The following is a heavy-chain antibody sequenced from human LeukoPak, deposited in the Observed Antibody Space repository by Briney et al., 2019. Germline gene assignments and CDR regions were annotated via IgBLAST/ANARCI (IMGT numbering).Heavy chain of an antibody. CDR3: ARVSSSSWYYFDY. V-gene: IGHV3-11*01. CDR1: GFTFSDYY. CDR2: ISSRGSTI. J-gene: IGHJ4*02. D-gene: IGHD6-13*01. Sequence: GGSLRLSCAASGFTFSDYYMSWIRQAPGKGLEGVSYISSRGSTIYYADSVKGQFTISRDNAKTSLYLQMNSLRAEDTAVYYCARVSSSSWYYFDYWGQGTLVTVSS.